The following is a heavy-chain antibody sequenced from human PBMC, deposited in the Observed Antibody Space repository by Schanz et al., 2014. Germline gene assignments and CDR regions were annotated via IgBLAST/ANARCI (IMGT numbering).Heavy chain of an antibody. V-gene: IGHV1-69*10. J-gene: IGHJ4*02. CDR2: VIPMLGIT. Sequence: QVQLVQSGAELKNPGASVKVSCKSSGYTFTDYHIHWVRQAPGQGLEWMGGVIPMLGITNYAERFQGRVTITADTSTAYMELSSLRSDDTALYYCARDRQNIASPATGFDSWGQGTLVTVSS. CDR1: GYTFTDYH. CDR3: ARDRQNIASPATGFDS. D-gene: IGHD6-13*01.